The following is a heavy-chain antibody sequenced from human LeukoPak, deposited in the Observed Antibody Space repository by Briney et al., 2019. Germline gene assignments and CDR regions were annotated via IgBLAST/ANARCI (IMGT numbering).Heavy chain of an antibody. D-gene: IGHD6-19*01. V-gene: IGHV4-59*08. Sequence: SETLSLTCTVSGGSISSHYWSWIRQPPGKGLEWIGYIYYSGSTNYNPSLKSRVTISVDTSKNQFSLKLSSVTAADTAVYYCARLYSSGWYPDRGGNFDYWGQGTLVTVSS. CDR2: IYYSGST. CDR1: GGSISSHY. CDR3: ARLYSSGWYPDRGGNFDY. J-gene: IGHJ4*02.